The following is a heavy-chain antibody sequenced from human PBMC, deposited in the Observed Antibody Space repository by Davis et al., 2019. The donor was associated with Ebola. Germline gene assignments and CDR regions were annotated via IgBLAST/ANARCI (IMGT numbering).Heavy chain of an antibody. J-gene: IGHJ6*02. CDR1: GFTFSDYY. Sequence: GESLKTSCAASGFTFSDYYMSWIRQAPGKGLEWFSYISGPGTIIYYTASVKGRFTISRDTANTSLYLQMDSLRPEDTAVYYCARVLKRYYYYGLDVWGQGTTVTVSS. CDR3: ARVLKRYYYYGLDV. CDR2: ISGPGTII. V-gene: IGHV3-11*01.